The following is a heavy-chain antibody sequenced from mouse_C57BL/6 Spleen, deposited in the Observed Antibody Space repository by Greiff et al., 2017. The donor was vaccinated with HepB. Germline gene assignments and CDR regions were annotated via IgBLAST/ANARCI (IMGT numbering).Heavy chain of an antibody. CDR2: ISSGSSTI. V-gene: IGHV5-17*01. J-gene: IGHJ2*01. Sequence: DVKLVESGGGLVKPGGSLKLSCAASGFTFSDYGMHWVRQAPEKGLEWVAYISSGSSTIYYADTVKGRFTISRDNAKNTLFLQMTSLRSEDTAMYYCARQITTVVASKVLYFDYWGQGTTLTVSS. D-gene: IGHD1-1*01. CDR3: ARQITTVVASKVLYFDY. CDR1: GFTFSDYG.